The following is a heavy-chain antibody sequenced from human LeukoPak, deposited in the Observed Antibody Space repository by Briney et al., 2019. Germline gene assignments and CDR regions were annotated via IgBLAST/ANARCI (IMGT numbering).Heavy chain of an antibody. Sequence: PSETLPLTCTVSGGSISSYYWSWIRQPPGKGLEWIGYIYYSGSTNYNPSLKSRVTISVDTSKNQFSLKLSSVTAADTAVYYCARGVTNSSSWYDYYYYYMDVWGKGTTVTISS. V-gene: IGHV4-59*01. D-gene: IGHD6-13*01. CDR2: IYYSGST. CDR1: GGSISSYY. CDR3: ARGVTNSSSWYDYYYYYMDV. J-gene: IGHJ6*03.